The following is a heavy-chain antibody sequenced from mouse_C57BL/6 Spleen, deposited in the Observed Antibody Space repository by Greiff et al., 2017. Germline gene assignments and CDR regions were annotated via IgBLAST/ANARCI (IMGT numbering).Heavy chain of an antibody. Sequence: EVQLVESGGGLVKPGGSLKLSCAASGFTFSDYGMHWVRPAPEKGLEWVAYISSGSSTIYYADTVKGRFTISRDNAKNTLFLQMTSLRSEDTAMYYCARTETAQTPFAYWGQGTLVTVAA. CDR3: ARTETAQTPFAY. J-gene: IGHJ3*01. D-gene: IGHD3-2*02. V-gene: IGHV5-17*01. CDR2: ISSGSSTI. CDR1: GFTFSDYG.